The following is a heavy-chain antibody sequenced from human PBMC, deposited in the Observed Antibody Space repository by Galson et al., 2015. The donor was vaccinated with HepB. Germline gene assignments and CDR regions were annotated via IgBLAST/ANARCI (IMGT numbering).Heavy chain of an antibody. Sequence: SLRLSCAASEFTFSSYAMHWVRQAPGKGLEWVAVISYDGSNKYYADSVKGRFTISRDNSKNTLYQQMNSLRAEDTAVYYCARGAWIQLWETLDYWGQGTLVTVSS. V-gene: IGHV3-30-3*01. CDR1: EFTFSSYA. CDR2: ISYDGSNK. CDR3: ARGAWIQLWETLDY. J-gene: IGHJ4*02. D-gene: IGHD5-18*01.